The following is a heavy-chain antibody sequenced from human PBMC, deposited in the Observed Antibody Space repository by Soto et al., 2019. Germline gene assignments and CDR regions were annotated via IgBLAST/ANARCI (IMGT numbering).Heavy chain of an antibody. CDR1: GGTFSSYA. V-gene: IGHV1-69*13. J-gene: IGHJ3*02. CDR2: IIPIFGTA. D-gene: IGHD3-9*01. Sequence: ASVKVSCKASGGTFSSYAISWVRQAPGQGLEWMGGIIPIFGTANYAQKFQGRVTITADESTSTAYMELSSLRSEDTAVYYCARDASELRYFDWLSGYAFDIWGQGTMVTVSS. CDR3: ARDASELRYFDWLSGYAFDI.